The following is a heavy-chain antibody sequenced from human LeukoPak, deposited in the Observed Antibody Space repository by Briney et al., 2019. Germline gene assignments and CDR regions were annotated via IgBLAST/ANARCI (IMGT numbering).Heavy chain of an antibody. D-gene: IGHD3-22*01. CDR3: ARDRNYYDSSGYSLDY. CDR2: IYTSGST. CDR1: GGSMSNYY. J-gene: IGHJ4*02. Sequence: SETLSLTCTVSGGSMSNYYWSWIRQPAGKGLEWIGRIYTSGSTNYNPSLKSRVTMSIDTSKNQFSLKLSSVTAADTAVYYCARDRNYYDSSGYSLDYWGQGTLVTVSS. V-gene: IGHV4-4*07.